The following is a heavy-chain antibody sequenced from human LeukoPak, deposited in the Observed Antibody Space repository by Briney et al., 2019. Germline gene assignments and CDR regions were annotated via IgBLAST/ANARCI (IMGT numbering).Heavy chain of an antibody. J-gene: IGHJ6*02. CDR3: ARVRAIAGYYGMDV. CDR1: GASIGSYY. Sequence: SETLSLTCSVSGASIGSYYWIWIRQPPGKGPEWLGTIYYSGNTKYNSSLKSRVSILADTSNNQFSLRLSSVTAADTAVYYCARVRAIAGYYGMDVWGQGTTVTVSS. V-gene: IGHV4-59*01. CDR2: IYYSGNT.